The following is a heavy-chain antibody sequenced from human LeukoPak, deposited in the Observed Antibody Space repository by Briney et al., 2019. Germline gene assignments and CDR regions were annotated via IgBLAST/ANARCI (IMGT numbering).Heavy chain of an antibody. D-gene: IGHD5-24*01. V-gene: IGHV1-8*01. J-gene: IGHJ6*02. CDR2: MNPNSGNT. CDR3: VRAMDPLDTFNYQYAMDV. CDR1: GYTFNNYD. Sequence: ASVKVSCKASGYTFNNYDINWVRQAPGQGLEWMGWMNPNSGNTGYAQKFQGRVTLTRETFISTAYMELSSLRSEDTAVYYCVRAMDPLDTFNYQYAMDVWGQGTMVTVSS.